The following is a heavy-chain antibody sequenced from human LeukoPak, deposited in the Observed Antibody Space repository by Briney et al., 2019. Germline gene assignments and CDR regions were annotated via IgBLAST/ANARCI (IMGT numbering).Heavy chain of an antibody. CDR1: GGSFSGYY. Sequence: SETLSLTCAVYGGSFSGYYWSWIRQPPGKGLEWIGEINHSGSTNYNPSLKGRVTISVDTSKNQFSLKLSSVTAADTAVYYCARRQLATILRYYYYYYMDVWGKGITVTISS. CDR3: ARRQLATILRYYYYYYMDV. V-gene: IGHV4-34*01. CDR2: INHSGST. D-gene: IGHD5-24*01. J-gene: IGHJ6*03.